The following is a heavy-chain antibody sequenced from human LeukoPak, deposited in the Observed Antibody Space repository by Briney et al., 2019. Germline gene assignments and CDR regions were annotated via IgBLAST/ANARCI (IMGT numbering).Heavy chain of an antibody. D-gene: IGHD3-16*02. CDR1: GDSISSGGYY. J-gene: IGHJ4*02. CDR3: ARSGPFPTYYDYVWGSYRSHLFDY. Sequence: SETLSLTCTVSGDSISSGGYYWSWIRQHPGKGLEWIGYIYYSGSTYYNPSLKSRVTISVDTSKNQFSLKLSSVTAADTAVYYCARSGPFPTYYDYVWGSYRSHLFDYWGQGTLVTVSS. V-gene: IGHV4-31*03. CDR2: IYYSGST.